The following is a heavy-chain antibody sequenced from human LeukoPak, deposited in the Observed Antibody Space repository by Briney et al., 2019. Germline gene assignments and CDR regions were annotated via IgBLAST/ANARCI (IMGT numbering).Heavy chain of an antibody. CDR3: ARDPPEYSSAWHPFHI. J-gene: IGHJ3*02. CDR2: IYTSGST. V-gene: IGHV4-61*02. Sequence: PSQTLSLTCTVSGGSISSGSYYWSWIRQPAGKGLEWIGRIYTSGSTNYNPSLKSRVTISVDTSKNQVSLKLSSVTAADTAVYYCARDPPEYSSAWHPFHIWGQGTMVTVSS. D-gene: IGHD6-19*01. CDR1: GGSISSGSYY.